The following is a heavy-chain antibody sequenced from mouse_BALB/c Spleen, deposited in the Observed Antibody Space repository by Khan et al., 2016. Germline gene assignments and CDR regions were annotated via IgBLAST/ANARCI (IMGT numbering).Heavy chain of an antibody. CDR1: GFSLSTSGMG. D-gene: IGHD2-4*01. J-gene: IGHJ4*01. V-gene: IGHV8-12*01. CDR3: ARSMITYAMDY. CDR2: IYWDDDK. Sequence: QVTLKESGPGILQPSQTLSLTCSFSGFSLSTSGMGVSWIRQPSGKGLEWLAHIYWDDDKRYNPSLKSRLTISKDTSSNQVFLKITSVDTADTVTCYCARSMITYAMDYWGQGTSVTVSS.